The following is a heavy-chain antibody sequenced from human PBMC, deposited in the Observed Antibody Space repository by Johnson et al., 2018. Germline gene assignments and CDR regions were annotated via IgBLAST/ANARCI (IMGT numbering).Heavy chain of an antibody. J-gene: IGHJ6*02. CDR1: GYTFTSYA. V-gene: IGHV1-3*01. CDR2: INAGNGNT. Sequence: QVQLVQSGAEVKKPGSSVKVSCKASGYTFTSYAMHWVRQAPGQRLEWMGWINAGNGNTKYSQKFQGRVTITADKSTSTAYMELSSLRSEDTAVYYCARDELSIAARLPWGMDVWGQGTTVTVSS. CDR3: ARDELSIAARLPWGMDV. D-gene: IGHD6-6*01.